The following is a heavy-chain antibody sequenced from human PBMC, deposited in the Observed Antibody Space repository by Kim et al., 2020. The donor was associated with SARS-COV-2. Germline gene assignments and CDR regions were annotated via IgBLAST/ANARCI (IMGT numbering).Heavy chain of an antibody. J-gene: IGHJ4*02. Sequence: GGSLRLSCAASGFSFSDYSMNWVRQAPGRGLEWVSYVSSNSGTIYYADSVKGRFTISRDNAKNTLYLQMNSLRDEDKAVYYCASDRNSITLVRGVMRDYWGQGTLVTVSS. V-gene: IGHV3-48*02. CDR2: VSSNSGTI. D-gene: IGHD3-10*01. CDR1: GFSFSDYS. CDR3: ASDRNSITLVRGVMRDY.